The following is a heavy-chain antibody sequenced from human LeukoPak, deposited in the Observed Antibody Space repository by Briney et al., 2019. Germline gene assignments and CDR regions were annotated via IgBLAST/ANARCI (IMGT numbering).Heavy chain of an antibody. CDR1: GYTFTSYY. CDR3: ARDGGDVRDFDL. D-gene: IGHD6-25*01. J-gene: IGHJ2*01. V-gene: IGHV1-46*01. Sequence: ASVKVSCKASGYTFTSYYMHWVRQAPGQGLEWMGIINPSGGSTTYAQKFQGRVTMTRDTSTSTVYMELSSLRSEDTAVYYCARDGGDVRDFDLWGRGTLVTVSS. CDR2: INPSGGST.